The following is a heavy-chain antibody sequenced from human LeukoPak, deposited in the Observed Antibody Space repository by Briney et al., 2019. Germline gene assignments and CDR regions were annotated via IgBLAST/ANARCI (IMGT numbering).Heavy chain of an antibody. J-gene: IGHJ3*02. CDR2: ISSSSYI. V-gene: IGHV3-21*01. Sequence: PGGSLRLSCAASGFTFSSYSMNWVRQAPGKGLEWVSSISSSSYIYYADSVKGRFTISRDNAKNSLYLQMNSLRAEDTAVYYCARDLAPNYYDSSGYYAPGAFDIWGQGTMVTVSS. CDR3: ARDLAPNYYDSSGYYAPGAFDI. CDR1: GFTFSSYS. D-gene: IGHD3-22*01.